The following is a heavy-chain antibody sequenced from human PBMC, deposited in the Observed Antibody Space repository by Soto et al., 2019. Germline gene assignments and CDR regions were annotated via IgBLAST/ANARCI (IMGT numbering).Heavy chain of an antibody. Sequence: PSETLSLTCTVSGGSISSSSYYWGWIRQPPGKGLEWIGSIYYSGSTYYNPSLKSRVTISVDTSKNQFSLKLSSVTAADTAVYYCLCSGWYFSYYYYGMDVWGQGTTVTVSS. CDR3: LCSGWYFSYYYYGMDV. V-gene: IGHV4-39*01. CDR2: IYYSGST. J-gene: IGHJ6*02. D-gene: IGHD6-19*01. CDR1: GGSISSSSYY.